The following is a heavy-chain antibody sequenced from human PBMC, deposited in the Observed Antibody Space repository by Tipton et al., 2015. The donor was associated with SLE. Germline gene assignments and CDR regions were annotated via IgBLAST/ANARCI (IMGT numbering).Heavy chain of an antibody. CDR2: ISAYNGNT. Sequence: QSGAEVKEPGASMTVSCTASGYTFTSYGISWVRQAPGQGLEWMGWISAYNGNTNYAQKLQGRVLMTRDTSTRTAHLELRDLTSDDTAVYYCAREGDISSPRALDHWGQGALVTVTS. D-gene: IGHD3-10*01. J-gene: IGHJ4*02. CDR1: GYTFTSYG. CDR3: AREGDISSPRALDH. V-gene: IGHV1-18*01.